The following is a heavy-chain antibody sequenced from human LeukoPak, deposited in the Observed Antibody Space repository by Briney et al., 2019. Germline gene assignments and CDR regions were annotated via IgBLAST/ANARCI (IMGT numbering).Heavy chain of an antibody. Sequence: KSSETLSLTCDVSGGSISGSNWWSWVRQPPGKGLEWIGEIHHSGITNYKASLGSRVTLSVDKSADQFSLKLNYVTVTDTAVYYCARAATYYDITTYGHLDVWGQGTMVTVSS. CDR3: ARAATYYDITTYGHLDV. V-gene: IGHV4-4*02. CDR1: GGSISGSNW. J-gene: IGHJ6*02. D-gene: IGHD3-22*01. CDR2: IHHSGIT.